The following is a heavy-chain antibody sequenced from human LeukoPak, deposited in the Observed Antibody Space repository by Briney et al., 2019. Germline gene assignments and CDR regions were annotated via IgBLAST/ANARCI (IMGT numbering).Heavy chain of an antibody. CDR3: ARGDDCSSTSCYGGYNWFDP. CDR1: GYSISSGYY. D-gene: IGHD2-2*01. V-gene: IGHV4-38-2*02. Sequence: SETLSLTCTVSGYSISSGYYWGWIRQPPGKGLEWIGSIYHSGRTFYNPSLKSRVTISIDTSKNQFSLKLNSVTAADTAVYYCARGDDCSSTSCYGGYNWFDPWGQGTLVTVSS. CDR2: IYHSGRT. J-gene: IGHJ5*02.